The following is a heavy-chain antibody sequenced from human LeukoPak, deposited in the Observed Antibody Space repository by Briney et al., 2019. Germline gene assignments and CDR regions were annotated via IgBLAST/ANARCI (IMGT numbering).Heavy chain of an antibody. CDR2: ISGSGGST. D-gene: IGHD1-26*01. Sequence: GGSLRLSCAASGFTFSNAWMSWVRQAPGKGLEWVSAISGSGGSTYYADSVKGRFTISRDNSKNTLYLQMNSLRAEDTAVYYCAKDVGATNWFDPWGQGTLVTVSS. V-gene: IGHV3-23*01. CDR1: GFTFSNAW. J-gene: IGHJ5*02. CDR3: AKDVGATNWFDP.